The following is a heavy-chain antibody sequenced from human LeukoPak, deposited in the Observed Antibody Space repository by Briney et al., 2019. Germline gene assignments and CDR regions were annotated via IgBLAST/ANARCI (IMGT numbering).Heavy chain of an antibody. CDR3: ARQRAGFTVTTSDY. J-gene: IGHJ4*02. CDR1: GFTFSSYS. V-gene: IGHV3-48*01. CDR2: ISGSGSTI. Sequence: GGSRRLSCAASGFTFSSYSMNWVRQAPGNGLEWISYISGSGSTIYFADSVKGRFTISRDNAKNSLHLQMNSLGAEDTAVYYCARQRAGFTVTTSDYWGQGTLVTVSS. D-gene: IGHD4-17*01.